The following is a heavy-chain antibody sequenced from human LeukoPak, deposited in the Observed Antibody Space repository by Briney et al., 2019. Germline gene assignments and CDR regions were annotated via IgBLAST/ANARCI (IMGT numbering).Heavy chain of an antibody. V-gene: IGHV3-7*01. CDR2: IKQDGSEK. CDR1: GFTFSSYW. CDR3: AREKGYSSGYHWYFDL. D-gene: IGHD6-19*01. J-gene: IGHJ2*01. Sequence: PGGSLRLSCAASGFTFSSYWMSWVRQAPGKGLEWVANIKQDGSEKYYVDSVKGRFTISRDNAKNSLYLQMNSLRAEDTAVYYCAREKGYSSGYHWYFDLWGRGTLVTGSS.